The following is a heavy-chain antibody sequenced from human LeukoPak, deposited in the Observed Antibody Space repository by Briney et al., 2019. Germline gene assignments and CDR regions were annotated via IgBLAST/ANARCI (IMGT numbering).Heavy chain of an antibody. Sequence: SETLSLTCTVSGGSISSHYWSWVRQPPGRGLEWIGQINHSGGTNYNPSLKSRVTISVDTSNNHFSLKMNSVTAADTAVYYCARRSAYSSSSALNSWGQGTLVTVSS. D-gene: IGHD6-6*01. J-gene: IGHJ4*02. CDR2: INHSGGT. CDR3: ARRSAYSSSSALNS. V-gene: IGHV4-34*01. CDR1: GGSISSHY.